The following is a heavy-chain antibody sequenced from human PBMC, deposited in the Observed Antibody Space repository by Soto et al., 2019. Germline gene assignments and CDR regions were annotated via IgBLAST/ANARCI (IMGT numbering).Heavy chain of an antibody. CDR3: ASPGYSSSWFQRSIDY. J-gene: IGHJ4*02. CDR1: GFTFSSYS. CDR2: ISSSSSTI. Sequence: GGSLRLSCAASGFTFSSYSMNWVRQAPGKGLEWVSYISSSSSTIYYADSVKGRFTISRDNAKNSLYLQMNSLRAEDTAVYYCASPGYSSSWFQRSIDYWGQGTLVTVSS. D-gene: IGHD6-13*01. V-gene: IGHV3-48*01.